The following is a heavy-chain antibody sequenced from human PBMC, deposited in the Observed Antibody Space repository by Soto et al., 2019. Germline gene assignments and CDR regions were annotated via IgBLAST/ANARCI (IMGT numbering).Heavy chain of an antibody. J-gene: IGHJ3*02. V-gene: IGHV4-31*03. Sequence: QVQLQESGPGLVKPSQTLSLTCTVSGGSISSGNYYWSWIRQHPGTGLEWIGYIFYSGIIYYNPSLKSRVTLXXDXSXXHFSLKLKSVTAADTAVYYCARAPYGSGSTVGFDIWGQGTMVTVSS. CDR3: ARAPYGSGSTVGFDI. CDR1: GGSISSGNYY. CDR2: IFYSGII. D-gene: IGHD3-10*01.